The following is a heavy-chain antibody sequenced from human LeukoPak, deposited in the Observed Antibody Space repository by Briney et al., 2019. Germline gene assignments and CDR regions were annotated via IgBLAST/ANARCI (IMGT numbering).Heavy chain of an antibody. Sequence: GGSLRLSCAASGFTFSSYGMHWVRQAPGKGLEWVAVISYDGSNKYYADSVKGRFTISRDNSKNTLYLQMNSLRAEDTAVYYCAKEGGSGQKIDYWGQGTLVTVSS. V-gene: IGHV3-30*18. CDR1: GFTFSSYG. CDR2: ISYDGSNK. D-gene: IGHD6-19*01. CDR3: AKEGGSGQKIDY. J-gene: IGHJ4*02.